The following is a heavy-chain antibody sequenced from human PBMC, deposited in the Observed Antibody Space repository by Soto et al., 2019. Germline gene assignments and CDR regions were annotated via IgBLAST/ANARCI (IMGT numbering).Heavy chain of an antibody. CDR2: ISWNSGSV. CDR1: GFTFDDYA. D-gene: IGHD3-3*01. CDR3: AKDFDFWSGVDY. J-gene: IGHJ4*02. Sequence: EVQLVESGGGLVQPGTSLRLTCAASGFTFDDYAMHWVRQVPGKGLEWVSGISWNSGSVDYADSVKGRFTISRDNAKRTLYLQLNSLTPGDTGFYYCAKDFDFWSGVDYWGQGTLATVSS. V-gene: IGHV3-9*01.